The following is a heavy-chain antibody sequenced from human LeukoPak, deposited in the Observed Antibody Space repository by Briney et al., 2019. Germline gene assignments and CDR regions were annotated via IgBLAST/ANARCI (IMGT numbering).Heavy chain of an antibody. CDR3: ARHAVEGKWLQFYYFNF. V-gene: IGHV4-59*05. CDR1: GGSISSYY. CDR2: IYNSGTT. D-gene: IGHD5-24*01. J-gene: IGHJ4*02. Sequence: SETLSLTCTVSGGSISSYYWSWIRQPPGKGLEWIASIYNSGTTYYNPSLKSRITIFVDTSKNQVSLKLRSVTAADTAVYCARHAVEGKWLQFYYFNFWGQGSLVTVSS.